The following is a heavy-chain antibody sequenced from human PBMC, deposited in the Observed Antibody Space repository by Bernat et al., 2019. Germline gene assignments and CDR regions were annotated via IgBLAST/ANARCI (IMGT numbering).Heavy chain of an antibody. CDR2: IIPIFGTA. V-gene: IGHV1-69*06. CDR1: GGTFSSYA. D-gene: IGHD2-2*01. Sequence: QVQLVQSGAEVKKPGSSVKVSCKASGGTFSSYAISWVRQAPGQGLEWMGGIIPIFGTANYAQKFQGRVTITADKSTSTAYMELSSQGSEDTAVYYCAGGGCSSTSCPFHWFDPWGQGALVTVSS. CDR3: AGGGCSSTSCPFHWFDP. J-gene: IGHJ5*02.